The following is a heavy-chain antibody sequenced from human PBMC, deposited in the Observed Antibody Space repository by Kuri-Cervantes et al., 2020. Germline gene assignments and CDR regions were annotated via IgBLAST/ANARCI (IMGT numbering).Heavy chain of an antibody. V-gene: IGHV3-11*01. CDR1: GFTFSGYA. CDR3: ARALYGSGSQFDY. J-gene: IGHJ4*02. Sequence: GESLKISCAASGFTFSGYAMSWIRQAPGKGLEYISVSSGSTMYYADSVKGRFTISSDNDKNSLYLQMNSLRAEDTAVYYCARALYGSGSQFDYWGQGTLVTVSS. CDR2: ISVSSGSTM. D-gene: IGHD3-10*01.